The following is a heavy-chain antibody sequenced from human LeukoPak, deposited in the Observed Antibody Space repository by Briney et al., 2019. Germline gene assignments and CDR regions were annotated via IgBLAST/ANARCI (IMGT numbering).Heavy chain of an antibody. CDR1: DFTFSTYG. D-gene: IGHD3-3*01. V-gene: IGHV3-21*01. Sequence: GGSLRLSCAASDFTFSTYGMSWVRQAPGKGLEWVSSISSSSSYIYYADSVKGRFTISRDNAKNSLYLQMNSLRAEDTAVYYCASPYYDFWSGYRNYFDYWGQGTLVTVSS. CDR3: ASPYYDFWSGYRNYFDY. CDR2: ISSSSSYI. J-gene: IGHJ4*02.